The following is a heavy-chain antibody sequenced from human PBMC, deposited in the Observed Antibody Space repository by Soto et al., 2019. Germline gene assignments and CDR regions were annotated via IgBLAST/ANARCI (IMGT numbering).Heavy chain of an antibody. Sequence: ASVKVSCKASGYTFTGYYMHWVRQAPGQGLEWMGWINPNSGGTNYAQKFQGWVTMTRDTSISTAYMELSRLRSDDTAVYYCARDRGSWYGAADYWGRGTLVTVSS. J-gene: IGHJ4*02. CDR2: INPNSGGT. D-gene: IGHD6-13*01. V-gene: IGHV1-2*04. CDR3: ARDRGSWYGAADY. CDR1: GYTFTGYY.